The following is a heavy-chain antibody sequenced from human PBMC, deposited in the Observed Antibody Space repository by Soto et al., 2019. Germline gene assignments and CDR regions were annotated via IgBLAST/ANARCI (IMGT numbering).Heavy chain of an antibody. CDR1: GYTFTSYG. D-gene: IGHD3-3*01. CDR2: ISAYNGNT. V-gene: IGHV1-18*01. CDR3: ARDPDFRSDY. Sequence: QVQLVQSGAEVNKPGASVKVSCKASGYTFTSYGINWGRPATGQGLEWMGWISAYNGNTNYAQKLQGRVIMTTDTSTSRAYMDMWSQRYEDTDVDYCARDPDFRSDYWGQGTLVTVSS. J-gene: IGHJ4*02.